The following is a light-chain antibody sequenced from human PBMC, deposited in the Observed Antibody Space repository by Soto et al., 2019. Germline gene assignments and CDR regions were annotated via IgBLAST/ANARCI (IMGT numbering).Light chain of an antibody. Sequence: QSVVTQPPSVSGAPGQRVTISCTGSSSNIGAGYDVHWYQQLPGTAPKLLIYGNSNRPSGVPDRFSGSKSGTSASLAITGLHAEVESDYYCPSYDSSLSAVFGGGTKLTVL. CDR3: PSYDSSLSAV. J-gene: IGLJ2*01. CDR1: SSNIGAGYD. V-gene: IGLV1-40*01. CDR2: GNS.